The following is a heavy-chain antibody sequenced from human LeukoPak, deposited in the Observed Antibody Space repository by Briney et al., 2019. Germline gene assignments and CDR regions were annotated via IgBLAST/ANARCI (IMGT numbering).Heavy chain of an antibody. CDR2: INPNSGGT. Sequence: ASVKVSCKASGYSFTGHYMHWVRQAPGQGLEWMGWINPNSGGTNYAQKFQGRVTMTSDTSISTAYMEVTRLESDDTAVYYCARQSNKGGFDPWGQGTLVTVSS. CDR1: GYSFTGHY. V-gene: IGHV1-2*02. CDR3: ARQSNKGGFDP. J-gene: IGHJ5*02. D-gene: IGHD2/OR15-2a*01.